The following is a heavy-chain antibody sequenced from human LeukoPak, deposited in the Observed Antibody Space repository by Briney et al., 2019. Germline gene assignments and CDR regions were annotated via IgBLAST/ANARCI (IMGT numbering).Heavy chain of an antibody. CDR3: AKWRSLVGATPFPAPYFDY. CDR1: GFTFSSYA. V-gene: IGHV3-23*01. J-gene: IGHJ4*02. CDR2: ISGSGGST. Sequence: GGSLRLSCAASGFTFSSYAMSWVRQAPGKGLEWVSAISGSGGSTYYADSVKGRFTTSRDNSKNTLYLQMNSLRAEDTAVYYCAKWRSLVGATPFPAPYFDYWGQGTLVTVSS. D-gene: IGHD1-26*01.